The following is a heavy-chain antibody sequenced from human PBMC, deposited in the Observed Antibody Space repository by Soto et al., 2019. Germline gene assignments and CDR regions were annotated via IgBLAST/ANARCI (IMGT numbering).Heavy chain of an antibody. V-gene: IGHV1-2*02. CDR1: GYTFTGYY. D-gene: IGHD3-3*01. Sequence: ASVKVSCKASGYTFTGYYMHWVRQAPGQGLEWMGWINPNSGGTNYAQKFQGRVTMTRDTSISTAYMELSRLRSDDTAVYYCARERPADYDFWSGYSNYYYYGMDVWGQGTTVTVSS. CDR3: ARERPADYDFWSGYSNYYYYGMDV. CDR2: INPNSGGT. J-gene: IGHJ6*02.